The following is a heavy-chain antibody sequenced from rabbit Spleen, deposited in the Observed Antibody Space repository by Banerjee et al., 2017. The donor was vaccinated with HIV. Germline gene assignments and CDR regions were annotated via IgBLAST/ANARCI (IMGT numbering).Heavy chain of an antibody. CDR3: ARDHAGDGVDYLHL. V-gene: IGHV1S40*01. J-gene: IGHJ4*01. Sequence: QSLEESGGGLVKPGGSLALTCTASGFSFSSGYSMCWVRQAPGKGLEWIACVGVGSGSTYYASWAKGRFTISKTSSTTVTLQMTSLTAADTATYFCARDHAGDGVDYLHLWGPGTLVTVS. D-gene: IGHD2-1*01. CDR1: GFSFSSGYS. CDR2: VGVGSGST.